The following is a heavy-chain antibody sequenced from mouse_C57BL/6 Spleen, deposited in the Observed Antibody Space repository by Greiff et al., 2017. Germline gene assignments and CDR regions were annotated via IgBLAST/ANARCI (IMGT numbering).Heavy chain of an antibody. CDR1: GYTFTGYW. J-gene: IGHJ4*01. CDR2: IFPGSGST. V-gene: IGHV1-9*01. CDR3: ARRGDYYGSYDAMDY. Sequence: QVQLKQSGAELMKPGASVKLSCKATGYTFTGYWIEWVKQRPGHGLEWIGEIFPGSGSTNYNAKFKGKATFTADTSSNTAYMQLSSLTTEDSAIYYCARRGDYYGSYDAMDYWGQGTSVTVSS. D-gene: IGHD1-1*01.